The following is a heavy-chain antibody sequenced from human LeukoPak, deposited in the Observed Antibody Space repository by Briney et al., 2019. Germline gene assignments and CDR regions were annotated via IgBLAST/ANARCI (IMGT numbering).Heavy chain of an antibody. Sequence: GGSLRLSCAASGFTFSSYGMHWVRKAPGKGLEWVADIWYNGSNQYYGDSVKGRFTISRDNSKNTLYLQMNSLRAEDTAVYYCAREVAAATYRGDWFDPWGKGTLVTVSS. CDR1: GFTFSSYG. V-gene: IGHV3-33*01. D-gene: IGHD2-15*01. CDR2: IWYNGSNQ. CDR3: AREVAAATYRGDWFDP. J-gene: IGHJ5*02.